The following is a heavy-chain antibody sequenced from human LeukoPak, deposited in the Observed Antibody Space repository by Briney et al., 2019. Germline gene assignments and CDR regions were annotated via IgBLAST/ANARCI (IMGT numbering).Heavy chain of an antibody. V-gene: IGHV1-69*01. CDR2: IIPIFGTA. Sequence: SVRVSCKASGGTFSSYAISWVRQAPGQGLEWMGGIIPIFGTANYAQKFQGRVTITADESTSTAYMELSSLRSEDTAVYYCARDGAARVSIPFDYWGQGTLVTVSS. D-gene: IGHD6-6*01. CDR1: GGTFSSYA. CDR3: ARDGAARVSIPFDY. J-gene: IGHJ4*02.